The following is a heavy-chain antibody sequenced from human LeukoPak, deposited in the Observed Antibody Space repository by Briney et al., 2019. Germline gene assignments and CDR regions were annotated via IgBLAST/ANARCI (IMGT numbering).Heavy chain of an antibody. V-gene: IGHV1-2*02. CDR3: ARMYYYDSSGYYHDAFDI. CDR1: GYTFTGYY. D-gene: IGHD3-22*01. Sequence: ASVKVSCKASGYTFTGYYMHWVRQAPGQGLEWMGWINPNSGGTNYARKFQGRVTMTRDTSISTAYMELSRLRSDDTAVYYCARMYYYDSSGYYHDAFDIWGQGTMVTVSS. J-gene: IGHJ3*02. CDR2: INPNSGGT.